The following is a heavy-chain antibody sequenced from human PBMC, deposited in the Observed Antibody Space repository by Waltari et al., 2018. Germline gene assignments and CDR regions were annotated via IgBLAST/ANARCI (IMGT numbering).Heavy chain of an antibody. J-gene: IGHJ3*02. D-gene: IGHD3-10*01. CDR1: GYNFTGYY. Sequence: QVQLVQSGAEVKKPGASVKVSCKASGYNFTGYYMHWVRPAPGQGLEWMGWINPNSGGTNYAQKFQGRVTMTRDTSISTAYMELSRLRSDDTAVYYCARGGSGSYYNGDAFDIWGQGTMVTVSS. V-gene: IGHV1-2*02. CDR3: ARGGSGSYYNGDAFDI. CDR2: INPNSGGT.